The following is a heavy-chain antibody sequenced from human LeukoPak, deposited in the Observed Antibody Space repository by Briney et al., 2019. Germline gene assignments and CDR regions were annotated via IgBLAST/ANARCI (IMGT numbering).Heavy chain of an antibody. CDR1: GYTFTSYG. CDR3: TRGPVDIVLMVYAPPAGYFQH. D-gene: IGHD2-8*01. J-gene: IGHJ1*01. Sequence: GASVKVSCKASGYTFTSYGISWVRQAPGQGLEWMGWISAYNGNTNYAQKLQGRVTMTTDTSTSTAYMELSSLRSEDTAVYYCTRGPVDIVLMVYAPPAGYFQHWGQGTLVTVSS. CDR2: ISAYNGNT. V-gene: IGHV1-18*01.